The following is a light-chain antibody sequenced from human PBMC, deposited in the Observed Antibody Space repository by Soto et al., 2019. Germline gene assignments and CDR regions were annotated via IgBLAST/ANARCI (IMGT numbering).Light chain of an antibody. J-gene: IGKJ4*01. CDR3: QKCKVAPFT. V-gene: IGKV1-27*01. CDR1: QDIGNF. CDR2: AES. Sequence: ILMTQSPSSLSSFFGDRVTITCRASQDIGNFLAWYQQKTGKVPKILIYAESTLQSGVPYRFIGSGSGTDFNLTISRLQPEDVATYYCQKCKVAPFTCGGGTKVDIK.